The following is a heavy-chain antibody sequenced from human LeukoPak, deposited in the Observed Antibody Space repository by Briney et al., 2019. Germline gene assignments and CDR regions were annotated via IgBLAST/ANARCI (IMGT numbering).Heavy chain of an antibody. Sequence: PGGSLRLSCAASGFTFSSYGMHWVRQAPGKGLEWVAVISYDGSNKYYADSVKGRFTISRDNSKNTLYLQMNSLRAEDTAVYYCAKYAPPTTVGTRYFDYWGQGAQVTVSS. D-gene: IGHD4-23*01. J-gene: IGHJ4*02. CDR1: GFTFSSYG. CDR2: ISYDGSNK. CDR3: AKYAPPTTVGTRYFDY. V-gene: IGHV3-30*18.